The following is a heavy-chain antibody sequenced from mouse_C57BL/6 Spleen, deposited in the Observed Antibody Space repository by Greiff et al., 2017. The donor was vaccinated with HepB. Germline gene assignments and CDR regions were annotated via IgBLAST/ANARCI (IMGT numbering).Heavy chain of an antibody. V-gene: IGHV1-15*01. CDR3: TREFRDYDPLYYFDY. CDR1: GYTFTDYE. CDR2: IDPETGGT. Sequence: QVQLQQSGAELVRPGASVTLSCKASGYTFTDYEMHWVKQTPVHGLEWIGAIDPETGGTAYNQKFKGKAILTADKSSSTAYMELRSLTSEDSAVYYCTREFRDYDPLYYFDYWGQGTTLTVSS. J-gene: IGHJ2*01. D-gene: IGHD2-4*01.